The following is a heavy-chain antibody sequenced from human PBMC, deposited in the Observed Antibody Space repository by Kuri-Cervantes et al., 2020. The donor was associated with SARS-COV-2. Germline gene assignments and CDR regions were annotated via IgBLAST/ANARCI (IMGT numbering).Heavy chain of an antibody. CDR3: AVSYCSGGSCYSWFDP. V-gene: IGHV1-69*05. CDR1: GYTFTSYG. D-gene: IGHD2-15*01. J-gene: IGHJ5*02. CDR2: IIPIFGTA. Sequence: SVKVSCKASGYTFTSYGISWVRQAPGQGLEWMGGIIPIFGTANYAQKFQGRVTITTDESTSTAYMELSSLRSEDTAVYYCAVSYCSGGSCYSWFDPWGQGTLVTVSS.